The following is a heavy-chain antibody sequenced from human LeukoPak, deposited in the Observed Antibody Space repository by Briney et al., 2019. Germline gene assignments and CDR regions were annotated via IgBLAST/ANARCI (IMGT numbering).Heavy chain of an antibody. V-gene: IGHV3-30*18. CDR3: AKDADTATIIYWYFDL. D-gene: IGHD5-18*01. J-gene: IGHJ2*01. Sequence: GGSLRLSCTASGFTLSSFGMHWVRQAPGKGLEWVAVISDDGSNTYYADSVKGRFTISRDNSKNTLYLQLNSLRTEDTAVYYCAKDADTATIIYWYFDLWGRGTLVTVSS. CDR1: GFTLSSFG. CDR2: ISDDGSNT.